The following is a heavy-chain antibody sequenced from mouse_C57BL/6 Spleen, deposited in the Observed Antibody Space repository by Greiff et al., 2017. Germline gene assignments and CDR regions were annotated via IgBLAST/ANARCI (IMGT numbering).Heavy chain of an antibody. CDR3: AKGLLLETYAMDY. J-gene: IGHJ4*01. CDR2: ISSGSSTI. CDR1: GFTFSDYG. Sequence: EVQLVESGGGLVKPGGSLKLSCAASGFTFSDYGMHWVRQAPEKGLEWVAYISSGSSTIYYADTVKGRFTISRDNAKNTLFLQMTSLRSEDTAMYYCAKGLLLETYAMDYWGQGTSVTVSS. V-gene: IGHV5-17*01. D-gene: IGHD1-1*01.